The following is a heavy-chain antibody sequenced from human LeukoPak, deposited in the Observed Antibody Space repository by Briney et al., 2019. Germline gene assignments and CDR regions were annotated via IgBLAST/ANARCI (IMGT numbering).Heavy chain of an antibody. CDR1: GFTFSSYA. CDR2: ISNNGGYT. Sequence: GGSLRLSCAAFGFTFSSYAMSWVRQAPGKGLEWVSAISNNGGYTYYADSVQGRFTISRDNSKSTLCLQMNSLRAEDTAVYYCAKQLGYCSDGSCYFPYWGQGTLVTVSS. D-gene: IGHD2-15*01. J-gene: IGHJ4*02. V-gene: IGHV3-23*01. CDR3: AKQLGYCSDGSCYFPY.